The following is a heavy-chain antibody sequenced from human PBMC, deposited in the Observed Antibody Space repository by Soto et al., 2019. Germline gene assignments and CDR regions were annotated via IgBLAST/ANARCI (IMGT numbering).Heavy chain of an antibody. CDR2: INPNGGST. J-gene: IGHJ4*02. D-gene: IGHD3-10*01. Sequence: QVQLVQSGAEVKNPGASVTVSCRASGYTFTSYYIHWVRQAPGQGLEWMAIINPNGGSTNYAQRFQGRVTVTRETSTSIVYMEPSSLRSEDTAGYYCSWGLGSGEYWGQGTLVTVSS. V-gene: IGHV1-46*01. CDR1: GYTFTSYY. CDR3: SWGLGSGEY.